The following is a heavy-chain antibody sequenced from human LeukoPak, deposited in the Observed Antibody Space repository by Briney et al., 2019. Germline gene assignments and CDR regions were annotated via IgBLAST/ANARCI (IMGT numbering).Heavy chain of an antibody. CDR2: IYYSGST. CDR3: ARDAPDFWSGYYRFDYYYYYMDV. V-gene: IGHV4-59*12. CDR1: GGSISGYY. Sequence: SETLSLTCTVSGGSISGYYWTWIRQPPGKGLEWMGYIYYSGSTNYNPSLKSRVTISVDTSKNQFSLKLSSVTAADTAVYYCARDAPDFWSGYYRFDYYYYYMDVWGKGTTVTVSS. D-gene: IGHD3-3*01. J-gene: IGHJ6*03.